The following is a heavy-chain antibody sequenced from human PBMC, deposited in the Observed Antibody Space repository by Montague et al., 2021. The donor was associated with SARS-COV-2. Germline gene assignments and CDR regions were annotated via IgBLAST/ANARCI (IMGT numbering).Heavy chain of an antibody. CDR3: ARWDPQTLTLIGLRGKSASDY. D-gene: IGHD4-23*01. CDR1: GGSFSGYY. CDR2: INHSGTT. V-gene: IGHV4-34*01. Sequence: SETLFPTCAVYGGSFSGYYWTWIRQSPGKGPEWIAEINHSGTTNYNFNPSLRSRVTISVDTSKSQFSLKLSSVTAADTGVYYCARWDPQTLTLIGLRGKSASDYWGQGTLVTVSS. J-gene: IGHJ4*02.